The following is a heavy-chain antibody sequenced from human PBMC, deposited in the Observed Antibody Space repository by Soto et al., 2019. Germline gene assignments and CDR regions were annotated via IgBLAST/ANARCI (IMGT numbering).Heavy chain of an antibody. J-gene: IGHJ4*02. D-gene: IGHD3-16*02. Sequence: QIQLVQSGAEVKKPGASVKVSCKASGYTFTDHGISWVRQAPGQGLEWVGWISAFTDYTDYAQKFRGRVTMTTDKSTTTTYMELRSLTSADTAVDYCAKDRPRLTQQIVDVYWGQGTLVTVSS. CDR2: ISAFTDYT. V-gene: IGHV1-18*01. CDR1: GYTFTDHG. CDR3: AKDRPRLTQQIVDVY.